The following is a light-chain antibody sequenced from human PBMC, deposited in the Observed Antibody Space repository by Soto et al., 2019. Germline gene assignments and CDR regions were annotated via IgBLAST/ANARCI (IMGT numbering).Light chain of an antibody. CDR3: QQYDGYSTWT. Sequence: DIQMTQSPSTLSASAGARVTITCRASQSIGSWLAWYQQKPGKAPKLLIYKASSLQSGVPSRFSGSGSGTEFTLTISLLQPEDFATYYGQQYDGYSTWTFGQGTKVDIK. V-gene: IGKV1-5*03. CDR1: QSIGSW. CDR2: KAS. J-gene: IGKJ1*01.